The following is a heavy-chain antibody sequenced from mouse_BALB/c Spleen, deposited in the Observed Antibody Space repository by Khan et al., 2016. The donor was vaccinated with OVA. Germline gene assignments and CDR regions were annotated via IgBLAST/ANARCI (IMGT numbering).Heavy chain of an antibody. CDR1: GYYIKDIY. J-gene: IGHJ2*01. Sequence: EVQLVESGAELVKPAASLKLSCTASGYYIKDIYIHWVKQRPEKGLERIRRTDPANGNTKYDPKFQGKATITADTSSNTAYLQLSSLTSEDTAVYYCRISTINAWGQGTTLTVSS. CDR3: RISTINA. V-gene: IGHV14-3*02. CDR2: TDPANGNT.